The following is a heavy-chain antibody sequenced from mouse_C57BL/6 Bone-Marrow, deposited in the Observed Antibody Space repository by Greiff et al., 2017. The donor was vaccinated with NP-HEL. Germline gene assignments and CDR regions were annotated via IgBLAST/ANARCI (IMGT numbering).Heavy chain of an antibody. CDR2: ISDGGSYT. CDR3: ARGWGTTDSLLFDY. J-gene: IGHJ2*01. D-gene: IGHD1-1*01. Sequence: EVMLVESGGGLVKPGGSLKLSCAASGFTFSSYAMSWVRQTPEKRLEWVATISDGGSYTYYPDNVKGRFTISRDNAKNNLYLQMSQLKSEDTAMYYCARGWGTTDSLLFDYWGQGTTLTVSS. V-gene: IGHV5-4*03. CDR1: GFTFSSYA.